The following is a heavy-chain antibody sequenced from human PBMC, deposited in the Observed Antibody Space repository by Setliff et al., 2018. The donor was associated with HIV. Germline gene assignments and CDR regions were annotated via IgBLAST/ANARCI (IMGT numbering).Heavy chain of an antibody. D-gene: IGHD3-16*01. V-gene: IGHV3-7*01. Sequence: PGGSLRLSCAVSGFSFSSYWMSWVRQAPGKGLEWVANIKQDGGEKYYVDSLKGRFTISRDNAKNSVFLQMNSLRVEDTAVYYCARATSGELDYWGQGTLVTVSS. CDR2: IKQDGGEK. CDR3: ARATSGELDY. J-gene: IGHJ4*02. CDR1: GFSFSSYW.